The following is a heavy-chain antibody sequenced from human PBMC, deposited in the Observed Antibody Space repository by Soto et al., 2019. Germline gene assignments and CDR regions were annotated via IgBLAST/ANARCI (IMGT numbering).Heavy chain of an antibody. D-gene: IGHD2-8*01. V-gene: IGHV1-2*06. CDR3: ARVSEWWGVPKTRYYFDY. CDR2: MNVDTGGT. CDR1: GYRFTTFY. J-gene: IGHJ4*02. Sequence: ASVKVSCKASGYRFTTFYIHWVRQAPGQGLEWMGRMNVDTGGTTYAQKFQGRVTMTRDASISTAYMELSRLRSDDTAVYYCARVSEWWGVPKTRYYFDYWGQGTLVTVSS.